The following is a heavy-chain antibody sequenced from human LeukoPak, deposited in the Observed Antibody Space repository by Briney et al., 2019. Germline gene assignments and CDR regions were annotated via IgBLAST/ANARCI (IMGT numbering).Heavy chain of an antibody. V-gene: IGHV1-69*06. CDR1: GYTFTSYG. CDR2: IIPIFGTA. J-gene: IGHJ4*02. CDR3: ARSRSGGGDSSGWYYVY. Sequence: SVKVSCKASGYTFTSYGISWVRQAPGQGLEWMGGIIPIFGTANYAQKFQGRVTITADKSTSTAYMELSSLRSEDTAVYYCARSRSGGGDSSGWYYVYWGQGTLVTVSS. D-gene: IGHD6-19*01.